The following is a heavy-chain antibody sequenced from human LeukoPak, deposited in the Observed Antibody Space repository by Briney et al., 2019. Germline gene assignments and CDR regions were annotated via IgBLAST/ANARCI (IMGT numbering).Heavy chain of an antibody. CDR2: IYYSGST. Sequence: SETLSLTCTVSGGSISSYYWNWIRQPPGKGLEWIGYIYYSGSTNYNPSLKSRVTISVDTSKNQFSLKLSSVTAADTAVYYCARHGTSNCSGGSCYPWGFDPWGQGTLVTVSS. V-gene: IGHV4-59*08. D-gene: IGHD2-15*01. J-gene: IGHJ5*02. CDR3: ARHGTSNCSGGSCYPWGFDP. CDR1: GGSISSYY.